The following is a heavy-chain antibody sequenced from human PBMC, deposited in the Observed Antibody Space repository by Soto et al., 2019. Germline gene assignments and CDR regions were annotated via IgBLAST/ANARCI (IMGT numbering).Heavy chain of an antibody. V-gene: IGHV3-23*01. CDR3: TKMAGSGNYYSNFDY. CDR2: ISGSGSPT. D-gene: IGHD3-10*01. J-gene: IGHJ4*02. Sequence: GGALRLSCVVSGFNFVSYALSWVRQAPGRGLEWISGISGSGSPTDYADSVKGRFSISRDNSKNILYLQMSGLRAEDTAVYYCTKMAGSGNYYSNFDYWGQGTQVTVSS. CDR1: GFNFVSYA.